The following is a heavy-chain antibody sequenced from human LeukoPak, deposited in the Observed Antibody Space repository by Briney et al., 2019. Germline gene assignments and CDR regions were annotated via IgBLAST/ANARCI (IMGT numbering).Heavy chain of an antibody. Sequence: SETLSLTCTVSGGSISSYYWSWIRQPAGKGLEWIGRIYTSGSTNYNPSLKSRVTMSVDTSKNQFSLKLSSVTAADTAVYYCARGLKRIAAAGTPLWGQGTLVTVSS. CDR2: IYTSGST. CDR3: ARGLKRIAAAGTPL. CDR1: GGSISSYY. V-gene: IGHV4-4*07. J-gene: IGHJ4*02. D-gene: IGHD6-13*01.